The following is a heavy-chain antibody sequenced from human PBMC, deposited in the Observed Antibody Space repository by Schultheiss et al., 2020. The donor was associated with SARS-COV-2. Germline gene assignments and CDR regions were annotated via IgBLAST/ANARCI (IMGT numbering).Heavy chain of an antibody. Sequence: GESLKISCAASGFTFSSYWMSWVRQAPGKGLEWVGGTKSKTDGGTTDYAAPVKGRFTISRDNSKNTLYLQMSSLRAEDTAVYYCARDSSGYYYYYGMDVWGQGATVTVSS. CDR1: GFTFSSYW. V-gene: IGHV3-15*05. CDR2: TKSKTDGGTT. D-gene: IGHD3-22*01. CDR3: ARDSSGYYYYYGMDV. J-gene: IGHJ6*02.